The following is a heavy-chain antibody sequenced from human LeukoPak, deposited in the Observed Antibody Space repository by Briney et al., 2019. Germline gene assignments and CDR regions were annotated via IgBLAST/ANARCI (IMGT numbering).Heavy chain of an antibody. J-gene: IGHJ4*02. D-gene: IGHD3-22*01. Sequence: SETLSLTCTVSGGSISSYYWSWIRQPPGKGLEWIGYIYTSGSTNYNPSLKSRVTIEVREYKNQFLLKLSSVPGADAAVYYYARQSGAMIVGEIDYWGQVTLVTVSS. CDR2: IYTSGST. CDR1: GGSISSYY. V-gene: IGHV4-4*09. CDR3: ARQSGAMIVGEIDY.